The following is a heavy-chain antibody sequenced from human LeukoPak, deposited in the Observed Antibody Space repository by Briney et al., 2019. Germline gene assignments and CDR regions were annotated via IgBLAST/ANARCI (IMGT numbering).Heavy chain of an antibody. V-gene: IGHV1-2*02. CDR3: TTLFISPIAADY. D-gene: IGHD2-21*01. CDR1: GYNFTDFY. Sequence: ASMKVSCKTSGYNFTDFYLHWVRQAPGQGPEWLGWVNPTSGVTKYAQKFEGRVVLSRDASIDTVYMEMRSLRYDDTAVYYCTTLFISPIAADYWGQGTLVIVS. J-gene: IGHJ4*02. CDR2: VNPTSGVT.